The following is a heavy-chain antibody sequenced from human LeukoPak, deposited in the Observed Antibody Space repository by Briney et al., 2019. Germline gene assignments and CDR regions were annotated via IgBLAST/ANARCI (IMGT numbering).Heavy chain of an antibody. CDR1: GDSISNYC. D-gene: IGHD3-10*01. CDR3: ARRGAAYYYGSGYYFDN. J-gene: IGHJ4*02. CDR2: IYYSGTT. V-gene: IGHV4-59*08. Sequence: SETLSLTCAVSGDSISNYCWSWIRQPPGKGLEWIGCIYYSGTTYYKPSLKSRVTISVDTSKNQFSVKLSSVTAADTAVYYCARRGAAYYYGSGYYFDNWGQGTLVTVSS.